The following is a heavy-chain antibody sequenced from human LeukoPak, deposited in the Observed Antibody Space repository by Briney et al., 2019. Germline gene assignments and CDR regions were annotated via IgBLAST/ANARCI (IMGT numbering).Heavy chain of an antibody. CDR3: ASQGYQRRYRAGAFDI. J-gene: IGHJ3*02. CDR1: GGSISSGDHC. CDR2: INHSGST. D-gene: IGHD2-15*01. Sequence: PSETLSLTCTVSGGSISSGDHCWNWIRQPPGKGLDWIGEINHSGSTNYNPSLKSRVTRSVDTSKNQFSLKLSSVTAADTAVYYCASQGYQRRYRAGAFDIWGQGTMVTVSS. V-gene: IGHV4-39*07.